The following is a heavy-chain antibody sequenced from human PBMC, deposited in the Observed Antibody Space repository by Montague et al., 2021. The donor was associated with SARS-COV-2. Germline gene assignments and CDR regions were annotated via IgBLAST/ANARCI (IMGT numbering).Heavy chain of an antibody. CDR1: GFSLGTSGMC. Sequence: PALVKPTQTLTLXCTFSGFSLGTSGMCVSWIRQPPGKALEWLARIDWDXDKYYSTSLKTRLTISKDTSKNQVVLTMTNMDPVDTATYYCARIQAAVNAFDIWGQGTMVTVSS. J-gene: IGHJ3*02. D-gene: IGHD4-17*01. CDR2: IDWDXDK. CDR3: ARIQAAVNAFDI. V-gene: IGHV2-70*11.